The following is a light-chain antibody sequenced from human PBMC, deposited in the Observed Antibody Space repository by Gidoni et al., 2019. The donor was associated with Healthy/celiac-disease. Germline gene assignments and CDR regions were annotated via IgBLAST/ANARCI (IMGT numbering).Light chain of an antibody. V-gene: IGKV1-39*01. Sequence: DSQSTQSPSSLSASVGDRVNITCRASQSISSDLNWYQQKPGTAPKLLIYAASSLQRGVPSRFSGSGSGTDFTLTISSLQPEYFATYYCQQSYSTLWTFGQGTKVEIK. J-gene: IGKJ1*01. CDR1: QSISSD. CDR2: AAS. CDR3: QQSYSTLWT.